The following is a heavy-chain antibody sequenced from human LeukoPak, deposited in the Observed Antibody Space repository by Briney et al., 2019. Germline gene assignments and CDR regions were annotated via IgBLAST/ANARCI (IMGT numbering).Heavy chain of an antibody. Sequence: GASVKVSCKASGYTFTSYGISWVRQAPGQGLEWMGWISAYNGNTNYAQKLQGRVTMTRNTSISTAYMELSSLRSEDTAVYYCARGQTTVYFRHYYYYYMDVWGKGTTVTISS. D-gene: IGHD4-17*01. J-gene: IGHJ6*03. CDR1: GYTFTSYG. V-gene: IGHV1-18*01. CDR2: ISAYNGNT. CDR3: ARGQTTVYFRHYYYYYMDV.